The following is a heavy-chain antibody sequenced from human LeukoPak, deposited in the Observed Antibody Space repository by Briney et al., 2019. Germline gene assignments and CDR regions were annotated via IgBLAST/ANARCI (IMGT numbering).Heavy chain of an antibody. CDR1: GYTFINHD. CDR2: MNSNSGNT. J-gene: IGHJ5*02. Sequence: GASVRVSCKASGYTFINHDINWMRQATGQGLEWMGWMNSNSGNTGYAQKFQGRVTMTRDTCISTAYMELSSLRSEDTAVYYCARGGGSEGRDWFDPWGQGTLVTVSS. V-gene: IGHV1-8*01. D-gene: IGHD3-10*01. CDR3: ARGGGSEGRDWFDP.